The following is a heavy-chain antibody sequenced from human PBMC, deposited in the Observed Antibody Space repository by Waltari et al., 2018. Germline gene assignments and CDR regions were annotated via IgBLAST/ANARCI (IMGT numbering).Heavy chain of an antibody. CDR3: AGHVDYGSGSHIDY. CDR1: GYSISSGYY. CDR2: IYHSGST. Sequence: QVQLQESGPGLVKPSETLSLTCAVSGYSISSGYYWGWIRQPPGKGLEWIGSIYHSGSTYYNPSLKSRVTISVDTSKNQFSLKLSSVTAADTAVYYCAGHVDYGSGSHIDYWGQGTLVTVSS. J-gene: IGHJ4*02. V-gene: IGHV4-38-2*01. D-gene: IGHD3-10*01.